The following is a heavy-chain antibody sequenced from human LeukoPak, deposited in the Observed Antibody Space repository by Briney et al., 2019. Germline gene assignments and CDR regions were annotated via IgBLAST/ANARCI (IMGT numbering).Heavy chain of an antibody. Sequence: GGSLSLSCAASGFTFNNYGVHWVRQAPGKGLEWVAVISYDGRNKHYPDSVKGRFTISRDISTDTLWLQMDSLRTEDTAVYYCAKGPLRGTAAAIDYWGQGTLSPSPQ. CDR2: ISYDGRNK. CDR1: GFTFNNYG. J-gene: IGHJ4*02. CDR3: AKGPLRGTAAAIDY. D-gene: IGHD2-2*01. V-gene: IGHV3-30*18.